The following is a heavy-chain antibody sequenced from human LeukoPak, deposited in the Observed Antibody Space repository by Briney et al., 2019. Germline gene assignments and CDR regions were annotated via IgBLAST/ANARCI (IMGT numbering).Heavy chain of an antibody. CDR2: FDPEDGET. V-gene: IGHV1-24*01. CDR3: ATARSSLGELSRALNDY. D-gene: IGHD3-10*01. CDR1: GYTLTELS. Sequence: GASVKVSCQASGYTLTELSMHWVRQAPGKGREWMGGFDPEDGETIYAQKFQGRVTMTEDTSTDTAYTELSSLRSEDTAVYYCATARSSLGELSRALNDYWGQGTLVTVSS. J-gene: IGHJ4*02.